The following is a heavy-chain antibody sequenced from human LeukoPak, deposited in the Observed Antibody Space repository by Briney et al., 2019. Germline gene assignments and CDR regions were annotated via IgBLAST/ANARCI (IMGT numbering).Heavy chain of an antibody. Sequence: SETLSLTCTVSSGSIRTSNYYWGWVRQPPGKALEWFGNIFYSGSNYYSPSLKSRVTISLDTSRNPFSLKLRSVTAADTAVYYCAITLGYWGQGTLVTVSS. CDR2: IFYSGSN. D-gene: IGHD3-16*01. J-gene: IGHJ4*02. CDR3: AITLGY. V-gene: IGHV4-39*07. CDR1: SGSIRTSNYY.